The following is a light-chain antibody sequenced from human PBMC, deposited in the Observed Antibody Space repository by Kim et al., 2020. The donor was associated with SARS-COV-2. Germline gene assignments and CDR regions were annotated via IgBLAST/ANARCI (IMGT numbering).Light chain of an antibody. J-gene: IGLJ1*01. Sequence: VSPGQQARITCSGDALSEQHASWYQQKSGPAPCLVFYKDSEKPSGIPERFSGSSSGTTVTLTISGVQAEDGADYYCQSADSSGTYVFGSGTKVTVL. CDR1: ALSEQH. CDR2: KDS. V-gene: IGLV3-25*03. CDR3: QSADSSGTYV.